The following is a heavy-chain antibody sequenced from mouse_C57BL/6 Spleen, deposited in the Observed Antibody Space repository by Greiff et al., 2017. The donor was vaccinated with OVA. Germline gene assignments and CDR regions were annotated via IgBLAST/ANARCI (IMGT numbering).Heavy chain of an antibody. J-gene: IGHJ3*01. CDR1: GFTFSSYA. V-gene: IGHV5-4*01. CDR2: ISDGGSYT. CDR3: ARDSDYGTWFAY. Sequence: EVQLQESVGGLVKPGGSLKLSCAASGFTFSSYALSWVRPTPEKRLAWVATISDGGSYTYYPDNVKGRFTISRDNATNNLYLQMSHRKSEDTSMYYCARDSDYGTWFAYWGQGTLVTVSA. D-gene: IGHD2-12*01.